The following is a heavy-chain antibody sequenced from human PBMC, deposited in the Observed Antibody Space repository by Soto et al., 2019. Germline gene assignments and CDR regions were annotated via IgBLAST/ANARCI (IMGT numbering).Heavy chain of an antibody. D-gene: IGHD3-10*01. CDR1: GFTFTRYS. V-gene: IGHV3-21*01. J-gene: IGHJ4*02. CDR2: ISSPTNYI. CDR3: ARESGDLTSNFDY. Sequence: EVQLVESGGGLVKPGGSLRLSCAASGFTFTRYSMNWVPQAPGKGLEWVSPISSPTNYIYYGDSMKGRFTISRDNAKKSLYVEMNRLRAEDTAVYYCARESGDLTSNFDYWGQGALGTVSS.